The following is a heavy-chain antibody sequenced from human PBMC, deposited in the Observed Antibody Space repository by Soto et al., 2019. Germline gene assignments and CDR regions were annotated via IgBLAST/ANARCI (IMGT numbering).Heavy chain of an antibody. CDR3: ARDSPAPPGYDFWSGYYTGAYYYYGMDV. J-gene: IGHJ6*02. Sequence: ASVKVSCKASGYTFTSYGISWVRQAPGQGLEWMGWISAYNGNTNYAQKLQGRVTMTTDTSTSTAYMELRSLRSDDTAVYYCARDSPAPPGYDFWSGYYTGAYYYYGMDVWGQGTTVTVSS. CDR1: GYTFTSYG. V-gene: IGHV1-18*01. D-gene: IGHD3-3*01. CDR2: ISAYNGNT.